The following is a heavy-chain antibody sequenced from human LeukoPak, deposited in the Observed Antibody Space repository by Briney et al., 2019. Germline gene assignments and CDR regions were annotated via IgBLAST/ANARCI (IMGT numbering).Heavy chain of an antibody. CDR2: ISSSSSNI. J-gene: IGHJ6*03. D-gene: IGHD4-17*01. Sequence: GGSLRLSCAASGFTFSSYSMNWVRQAPGKGLEWVSSISSSSSNIYYADSVKGRFTISRDNAKNSLYLQMNSLRAEDTAVYYCAGAVTTFYYYYMDVWGKGTTVTVSS. V-gene: IGHV3-21*01. CDR3: AGAVTTFYYYYMDV. CDR1: GFTFSSYS.